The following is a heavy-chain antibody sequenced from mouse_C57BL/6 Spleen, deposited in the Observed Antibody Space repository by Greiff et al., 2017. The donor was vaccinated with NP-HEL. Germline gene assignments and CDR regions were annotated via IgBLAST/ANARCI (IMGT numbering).Heavy chain of an antibody. V-gene: IGHV1-82*01. CDR1: GYAFSSSW. CDR3: ARWLLPYAMDY. J-gene: IGHJ4*01. D-gene: IGHD2-3*01. Sequence: VQLQQSGPELVKPGASVKISCKASGYAFSSSWMNWVKQRPGKGLEWIGRIYPGDGDTNYNGKVKGKATLTADKASSTAYMQLSSLTSEDSAVYFCARWLLPYAMDYWGQGTSVTVSS. CDR2: IYPGDGDT.